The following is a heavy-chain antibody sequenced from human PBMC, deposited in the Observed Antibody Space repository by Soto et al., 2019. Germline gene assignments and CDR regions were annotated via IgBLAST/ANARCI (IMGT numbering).Heavy chain of an antibody. CDR2: IFPSVSDT. J-gene: IGHJ5*02. Sequence: PGESLKISCRTSGYKFTSSWIAWVRQMPGKGLEWMGIIFPSVSDTRYSPSFQGQVTISADRSTSTVFLQWASLKASDTAVYFCARKDKSGYFNWFDPWGQGTLVTV. V-gene: IGHV5-51*01. D-gene: IGHD3-22*01. CDR1: GYKFTSSW. CDR3: ARKDKSGYFNWFDP.